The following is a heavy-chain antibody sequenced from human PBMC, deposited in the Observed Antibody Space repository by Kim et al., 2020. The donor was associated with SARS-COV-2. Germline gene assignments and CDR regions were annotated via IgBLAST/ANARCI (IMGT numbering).Heavy chain of an antibody. D-gene: IGHD6-13*01. CDR2: ISYDGSNK. J-gene: IGHJ4*02. V-gene: IGHV3-30*18. Sequence: GGSLRLSCAASGFTFSSYGMHWVRQAPGKGLEWVAVISYDGSNKYYADSVKGRFTISRDNSKNTLYLQMNSLRAEDTAVYYCANLRAGIAAAGVDYWGQGTLVTVSS. CDR3: ANLRAGIAAAGVDY. CDR1: GFTFSSYG.